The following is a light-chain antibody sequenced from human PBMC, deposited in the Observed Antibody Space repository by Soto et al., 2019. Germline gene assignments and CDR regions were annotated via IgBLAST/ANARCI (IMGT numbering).Light chain of an antibody. V-gene: IGKV1-33*01. Sequence: DIQMTQSPSSLSASVGDRVTITCQASQDISNYLNWFQQKPGKAPNLLIYDGSKLETGVPSRFSGSGSGTHFTFTISSLQPEDIATYYCQQYDNLPLTVGGGTKVDSK. CDR2: DGS. CDR1: QDISNY. J-gene: IGKJ4*01. CDR3: QQYDNLPLT.